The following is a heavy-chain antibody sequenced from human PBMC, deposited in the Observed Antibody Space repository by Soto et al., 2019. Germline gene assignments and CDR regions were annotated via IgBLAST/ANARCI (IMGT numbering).Heavy chain of an antibody. D-gene: IGHD6-6*01. CDR1: GGSISSGDYY. CDR2: IYYSGST. V-gene: IGHV4-30-4*01. J-gene: IGHJ5*02. CDR3: ARVRDSSSSGVEWFDP. Sequence: PSETLSLTCTVSGGSISSGDYYWSWIRQPPGKGLEWIGYIYYSGSTYYNPSLKSRVTISVDTSKNQFSLKLSSVTAADTAVYYCARVRDSSSSGVEWFDPWGQGTLVTVSS.